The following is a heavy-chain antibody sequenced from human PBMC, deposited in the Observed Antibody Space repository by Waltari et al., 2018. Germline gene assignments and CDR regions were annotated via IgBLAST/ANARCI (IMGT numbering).Heavy chain of an antibody. CDR2: TYHSGTT. CDR3: ARQDFWSGYYTIDY. Sequence: QLQLQESGPGMVKASEPLSLTCNVSGGSLGRSNYSWGWIRQPPGKGLEWIGLTYHSGTTYYNPSLKSRVAISVDTSKNQFSLKVSSMTATDTAIYYCARQDFWSGYYTIDYWGQGTLVTVSS. CDR1: GGSLGRSNYS. D-gene: IGHD3-3*01. V-gene: IGHV4-39*01. J-gene: IGHJ4*02.